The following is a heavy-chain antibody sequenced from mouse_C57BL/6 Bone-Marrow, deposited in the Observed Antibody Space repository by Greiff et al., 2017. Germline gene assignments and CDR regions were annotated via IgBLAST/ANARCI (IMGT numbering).Heavy chain of an antibody. V-gene: IGHV1-64*01. CDR1: GYTFTNYW. Sequence: QVQLQQPGAELVKPGASVKLSCKASGYTFTNYWMHWVKQRPGQGLEWIGMMHPNGGSPDYNEKFKSEATLSVDKSSRTAYMELSILTAEYSAVYYCARYYDDDDYSMDYWGQGTSATVSS. D-gene: IGHD2-4*01. CDR3: ARYYDDDDYSMDY. J-gene: IGHJ4*01. CDR2: MHPNGGSP.